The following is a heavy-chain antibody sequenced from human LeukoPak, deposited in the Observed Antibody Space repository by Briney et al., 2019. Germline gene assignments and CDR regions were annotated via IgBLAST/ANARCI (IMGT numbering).Heavy chain of an antibody. Sequence: ASVKVSCKASGYTFTAYYLHWVRLAPGQGVEWMGWITPNSGGTKYVQRFQGRVTMTRDTSISTAYMELSGLRYGDTAVYYCARGFRPTAIEDCFDPWGQGTLVTVSS. CDR2: ITPNSGGT. CDR1: GYTFTAYY. CDR3: ARGFRPTAIEDCFDP. J-gene: IGHJ5*02. V-gene: IGHV1-2*02. D-gene: IGHD2-2*02.